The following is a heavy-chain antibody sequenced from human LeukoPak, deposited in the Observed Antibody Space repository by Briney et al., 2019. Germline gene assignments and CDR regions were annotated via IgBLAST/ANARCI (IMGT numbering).Heavy chain of an antibody. V-gene: IGHV6-1*01. Sequence: QTLSLTCAISGDIVSSNSVTWNWIRQSPSRGLEWLGRTYYRSTWYNDYAVSVRGRITVNPDTSRNQFSLHLNSVTPEDTAVYYCARRLTQYDCFDPWGQGILVTVSS. D-gene: IGHD2-2*01. CDR3: ARRLTQYDCFDP. CDR2: TYYRSTWYN. J-gene: IGHJ5*02. CDR1: GDIVSSNSVT.